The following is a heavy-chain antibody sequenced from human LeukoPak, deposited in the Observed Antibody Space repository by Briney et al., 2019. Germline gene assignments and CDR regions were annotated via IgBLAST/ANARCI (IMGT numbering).Heavy chain of an antibody. CDR3: ARDQDFRSGRYRRDFDY. CDR2: ISADNGNT. J-gene: IGHJ4*02. V-gene: IGHV1-18*01. Sequence: ASVKVSCKASGYTFTSYGIGWVRQAPGQGLEWMGWISADNGNTNYAQKLQGRVTMTTDTSTNIAYMELRSLRSDDTAVYYCARDQDFRSGRYRRDFDYWGQGTLVTVSS. D-gene: IGHD3-3*01. CDR1: GYTFTSYG.